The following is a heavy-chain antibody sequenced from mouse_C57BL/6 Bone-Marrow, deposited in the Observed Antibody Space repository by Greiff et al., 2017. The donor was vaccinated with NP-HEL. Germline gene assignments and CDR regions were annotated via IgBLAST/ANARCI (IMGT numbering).Heavy chain of an antibody. Sequence: EVKLVESGGGLVQPGGSLKLSCAASGFTFSDYYMYWVRQTPEKRLEWVAYISNGGGSTYYPDTVKGRFTISRDNAKNTLYLQMSQVKTEETAMYYCARGDGKRDYYAMGYWGQGTSVTVSS. J-gene: IGHJ4*01. CDR3: ARGDGKRDYYAMGY. V-gene: IGHV5-12*01. CDR2: ISNGGGST. D-gene: IGHD2-1*01. CDR1: GFTFSDYY.